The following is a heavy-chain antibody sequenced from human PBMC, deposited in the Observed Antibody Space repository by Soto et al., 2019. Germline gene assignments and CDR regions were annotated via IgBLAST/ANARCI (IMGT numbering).Heavy chain of an antibody. J-gene: IGHJ4*02. Sequence: QVQLVQSGAEVKKPGSSVKVSYKASGGTFSSYAISWVRQAPGQGLEWMGGIIPIFGTANYAQKFQGRVTITADESTSTAYMELSSLRSEDTAVYYCARSPVGATTGWLDYWGQGTLVTVSS. CDR2: IIPIFGTA. V-gene: IGHV1-69*01. CDR3: ARSPVGATTGWLDY. D-gene: IGHD1-26*01. CDR1: GGTFSSYA.